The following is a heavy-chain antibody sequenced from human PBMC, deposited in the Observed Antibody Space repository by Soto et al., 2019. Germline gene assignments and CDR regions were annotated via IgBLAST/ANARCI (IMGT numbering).Heavy chain of an antibody. CDR2: IYYLGNT. Sequence: SETLSLTCTVSGGSISSSSSYWGWIRQPPGKGLEWVGNIYYLGNTYYNPSLGSRVTISVDTSKNQFSLKLSSVTAADTAVYYCARESEYYYDGSGLGPIYYYYGMDVWGQGTTVTVSS. CDR3: ARESEYYYDGSGLGPIYYYYGMDV. V-gene: IGHV4-39*07. D-gene: IGHD3-22*01. CDR1: GGSISSSSSY. J-gene: IGHJ6*02.